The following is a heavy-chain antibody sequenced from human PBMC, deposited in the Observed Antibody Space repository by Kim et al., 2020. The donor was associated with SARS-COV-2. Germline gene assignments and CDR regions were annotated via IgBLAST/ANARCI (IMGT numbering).Heavy chain of an antibody. CDR2: IYYSGST. V-gene: IGHV4-39*07. CDR3: ARVSTKDDYGDYLFIYFDY. D-gene: IGHD4-17*01. Sequence: SGTLSLTCTVSGGSISSSSYYWGWIRQPPGKGLEWIGSIYYSGSTYYNPSLKSRVTISVDTSKNQFSLKLSSVTVADTAVYYCARVSTKDDYGDYLFIYFDYWGQGTQVTVSS. CDR1: GGSISSSSYY. J-gene: IGHJ4*02.